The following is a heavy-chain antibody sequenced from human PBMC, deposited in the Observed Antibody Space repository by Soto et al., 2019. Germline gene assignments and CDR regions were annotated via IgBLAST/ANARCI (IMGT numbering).Heavy chain of an antibody. CDR2: LDPKKGQT. V-gene: IGHV1-69-2*01. D-gene: IGHD4-4*01. Sequence: EVQLVQSGAEVKKPGTTVKISCNVSGHTFTDHYIHWVQRAPGKGLEWVGLLDPKKGQTKHAEKFQDRLTITADTSTDTAYMELTRLTSEDAAVYYCATSPQPRTTVTTRDWYPLDVWGQGTTVAVSS. CDR3: ATSPQPRTTVTTRDWYPLDV. J-gene: IGHJ6*02. CDR1: GHTFTDHY.